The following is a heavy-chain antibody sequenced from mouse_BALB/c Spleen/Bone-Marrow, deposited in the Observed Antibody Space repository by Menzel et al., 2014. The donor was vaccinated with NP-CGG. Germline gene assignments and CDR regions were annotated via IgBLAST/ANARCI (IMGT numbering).Heavy chain of an antibody. J-gene: IGHJ3*01. Sequence: VQLVESGAELVKPGASVKLSCKASGYTFNSYYMYWVKQRPGQGLEWIGEINPSNGGINFNEKFKSKATLTVDKSSSTAYMQLSSLTSEDSAVYYCSREGACWGQGTLVTVSA. V-gene: IGHV1S81*02. CDR3: SREGAC. CDR1: GYTFNSYY. CDR2: INPSNGGI.